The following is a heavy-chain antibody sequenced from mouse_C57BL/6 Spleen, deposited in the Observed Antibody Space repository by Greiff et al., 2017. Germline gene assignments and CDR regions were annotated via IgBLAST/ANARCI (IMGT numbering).Heavy chain of an antibody. CDR2: INPNNGGT. D-gene: IGHD2-1*01. V-gene: IGHV1-26*01. Sequence: EVQLQQSGPELVKPGASVKISCKASGYTFTDYYMNWVKQSHGKSLEWIGDINPNNGGTSYNQKFKGKATLTVDKSSSTAYMELRSLTSEDSAVYYCARYYDGNYYFDYWSQGTTLTVSS. J-gene: IGHJ2*01. CDR3: ARYYDGNYYFDY. CDR1: GYTFTDYY.